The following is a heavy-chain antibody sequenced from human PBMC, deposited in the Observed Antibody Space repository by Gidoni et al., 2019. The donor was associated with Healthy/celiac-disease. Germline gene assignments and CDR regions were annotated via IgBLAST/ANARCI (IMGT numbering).Heavy chain of an antibody. CDR1: GFTFSSYS. V-gene: IGHV3-21*01. J-gene: IGHJ4*02. Sequence: VQLVESGGGLVKPGGSLRLSCAASGFTFSSYSMNWVRQAPGKGLEWVSSISSSSSYIYYADSVKGRFTISRDNAKNSLYLQMNSLRAEDTAVYYCARVPGQWLVREDYWGQGTLVTVSS. D-gene: IGHD6-19*01. CDR2: ISSSSSYI. CDR3: ARVPGQWLVREDY.